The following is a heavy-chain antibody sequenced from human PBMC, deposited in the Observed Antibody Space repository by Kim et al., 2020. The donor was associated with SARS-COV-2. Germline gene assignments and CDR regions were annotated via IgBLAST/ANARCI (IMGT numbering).Heavy chain of an antibody. J-gene: IGHJ4*02. CDR3: ARVKGVRDIAVVRGYFDY. V-gene: IGHV1-3*01. CDR2: INAGNGNT. Sequence: ASVKVSCKASGYTFTNYAMHWVRQAPGQRLEWMGWINAGNGNTKYSQKFQGRVTITRDTSASTAYMELSSLRSEDTAVYYCARVKGVRDIAVVRGYFDYWGQGTLVTVSS. CDR1: GYTFTNYA. D-gene: IGHD6-19*01.